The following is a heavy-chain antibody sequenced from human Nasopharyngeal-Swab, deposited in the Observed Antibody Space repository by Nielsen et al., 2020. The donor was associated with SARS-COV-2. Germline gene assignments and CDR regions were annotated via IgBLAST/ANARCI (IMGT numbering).Heavy chain of an antibody. V-gene: IGHV3-21*01. CDR3: ARGYFDL. CDR1: GFTFNNYN. J-gene: IGHJ2*01. CDR2: ISSSSSYI. Sequence: GEPLKISCAASGFTFNNYNFNWVRQAPGKGLEWVSSISSSSSYIYYADSVKGRFTISRDNAKNSLYLQMNSLRAEDTAVYYCARGYFDLWGRGTLVTVSS.